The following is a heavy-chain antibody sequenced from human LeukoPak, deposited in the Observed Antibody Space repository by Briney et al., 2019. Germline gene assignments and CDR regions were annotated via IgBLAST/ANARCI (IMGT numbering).Heavy chain of an antibody. D-gene: IGHD1-26*01. J-gene: IGHJ4*02. V-gene: IGHV4-4*07. CDR3: ARDSHLFIRWELLSDTSPIDY. CDR1: GGSISSYY. Sequence: SETLSLTCTVSGGSISSYYWSWIRQPAGKGLEWIGRIYTSGSTNYNPSLKSRVTMSVDTSKNQFSLKLSSVTAADTAVYYCARDSHLFIRWELLSDTSPIDYWGQGTLVTVSS. CDR2: IYTSGST.